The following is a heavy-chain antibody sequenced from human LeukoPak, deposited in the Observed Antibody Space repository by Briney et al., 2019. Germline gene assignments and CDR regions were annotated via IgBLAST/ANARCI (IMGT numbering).Heavy chain of an antibody. CDR1: GFTFSSYG. V-gene: IGHV3-30*18. D-gene: IGHD5-12*01. CDR2: ISYDGSNK. CDR3: AKGGGYEAQYYYYYLDV. J-gene: IGHJ6*03. Sequence: GGSLRLSCAASGFTFSSYGMHWVRQAPGKGLEWVAVISYDGSNKYYADSVKGRFAVSRDNSKNTLYLQMKSLRAEDTAVYYCAKGGGYEAQYYYYYLDVWGKGTTVTISS.